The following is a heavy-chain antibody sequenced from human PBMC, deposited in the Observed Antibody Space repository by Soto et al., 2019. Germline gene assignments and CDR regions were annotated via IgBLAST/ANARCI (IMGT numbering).Heavy chain of an antibody. Sequence: GESLKISCMGSGYKVSTWHNFTSYRIAWVRQMPGEGLEWMGRIDPSDSYTNYSPSFQGHVTISADKSIGTAYLQWSSLKASDTAMYYCARLQAAAGDNDLTFDYWGQGTLVTVSS. D-gene: IGHD6-13*01. CDR3: ARLQAAAGDNDLTFDY. CDR2: IDPSDSYT. CDR1: GYKVSTWHNFTSYR. V-gene: IGHV5-10-1*01. J-gene: IGHJ4*02.